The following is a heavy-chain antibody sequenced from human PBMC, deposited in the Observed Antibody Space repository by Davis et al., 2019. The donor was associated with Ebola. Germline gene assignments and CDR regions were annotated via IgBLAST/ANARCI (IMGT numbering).Heavy chain of an antibody. V-gene: IGHV3-7*03. CDR1: GFTFESYW. CDR2: IKDDGSEK. Sequence: PGGSLRLSCVVSGFTFESYWMTWVRQAPGKGLEWVANIKDDGSEKYYVDSVKGRFTISRDNAKNSLYLQMDSLRAEDTAVYYCARPPYRQWLVESAFDIWGQGTMVTVSS. CDR3: ARPPYRQWLVESAFDI. D-gene: IGHD6-19*01. J-gene: IGHJ3*02.